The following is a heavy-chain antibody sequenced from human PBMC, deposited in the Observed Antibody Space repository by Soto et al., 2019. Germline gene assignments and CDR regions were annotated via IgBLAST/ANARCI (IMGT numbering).Heavy chain of an antibody. J-gene: IGHJ5*02. CDR2: ISPGSRYP. V-gene: IGHV3-11*06. D-gene: IGHD2-15*01. CDR1: GFTFGYSY. Sequence: GGSLRLSCAGSGFTFGYSYMSWIRQAPGKGLEWLSYISPGSRYPAYADSVKGRFTISRDNAKRSLYLQMMSLTAEDTAIYYCVRGGGGGLFDPWGQGTMVTVSS. CDR3: VRGGGGGLFDP.